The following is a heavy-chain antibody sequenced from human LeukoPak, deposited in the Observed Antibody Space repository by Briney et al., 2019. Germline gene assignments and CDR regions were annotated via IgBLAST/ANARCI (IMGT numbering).Heavy chain of an antibody. Sequence: PSETLSLTCTVSGGSISSGGYYWSWIRQHPGTGLEWIGYIYYSGSTYYNPSLKSRVTISVDTSKNQFSLKLSSVTAADTAVYYCARAPYDYVWGSYRHNWFDPWGQGTLVTVSS. V-gene: IGHV4-31*03. J-gene: IGHJ5*02. D-gene: IGHD3-16*02. CDR3: ARAPYDYVWGSYRHNWFDP. CDR1: GGSISSGGYY. CDR2: IYYSGST.